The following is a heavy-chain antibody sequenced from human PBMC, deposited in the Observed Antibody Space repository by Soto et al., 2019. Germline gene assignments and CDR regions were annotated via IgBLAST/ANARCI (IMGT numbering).Heavy chain of an antibody. CDR1: GYTFTSYY. CDR2: INPKFGDT. CDR3: ARNMDYYYGPRSGTGHGL. V-gene: IGHV1-2*02. Sequence: QVQLVQSGAEVKEPGDSVRVSCEASGYTFTSYYIHWVRQAPGQGLEWMGWINPKFGDTTYAQDLHGRVSMTRDMSISTFYMELRRLPSADTAIYYCARNMDYYYGPRSGTGHGLWGQGSTVTVFS. D-gene: IGHD3-10*01. J-gene: IGHJ6*02.